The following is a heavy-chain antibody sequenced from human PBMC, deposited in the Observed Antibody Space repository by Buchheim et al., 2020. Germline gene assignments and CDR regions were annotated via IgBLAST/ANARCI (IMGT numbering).Heavy chain of an antibody. CDR2: ISYDGSNK. CDR1: GFTFSSYG. D-gene: IGHD2-2*01. CDR3: AKDQAEVVVPAANYYYYGMDV. J-gene: IGHJ6*02. Sequence: QVQLVESGGGVVQPGRSLRLSCAASGFTFSSYGMHWVRQAPGKGLEWVAVISYDGSNKYYADSVKGRFTIYRDNSKNTLYLQMNSLRAEDTAVYYCAKDQAEVVVPAANYYYYGMDVWGQGTT. V-gene: IGHV3-30*18.